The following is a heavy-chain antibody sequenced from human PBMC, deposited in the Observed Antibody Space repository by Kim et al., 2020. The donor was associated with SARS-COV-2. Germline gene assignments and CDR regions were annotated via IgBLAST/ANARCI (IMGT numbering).Heavy chain of an antibody. CDR1: GFTFSSYE. CDR3: ARDVMTTFRFSKYYYGMDV. J-gene: IGHJ6*02. CDR2: ISSSGSTI. Sequence: GGSLRLSCAASGFTFSSYEMNWVRQAPGKGLEWVSYISSSGSTIYYADSVKGRFTISRDNAKNSLYLQMNSLRAEDTAVYYCARDVMTTFRFSKYYYGMDVWGQGTTVTVSS. V-gene: IGHV3-48*03. D-gene: IGHD4-4*01.